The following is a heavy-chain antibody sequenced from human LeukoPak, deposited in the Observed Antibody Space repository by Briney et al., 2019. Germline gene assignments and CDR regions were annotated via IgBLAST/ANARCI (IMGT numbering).Heavy chain of an antibody. CDR2: IYSGGST. J-gene: IGHJ6*04. V-gene: IGHV3-53*01. CDR1: GFTVSSNY. D-gene: IGHD2-2*01. CDR3: AKDYEVYCSSTSCGISDV. Sequence: AGGSLRLSCAASGFTVSSNYMSWVRQAPGKGLEWVSVIYSGGSTYYADSVKGRFTISRDNSKNTLYLQMNSLRAEDTAVYYCAKDYEVYCSSTSCGISDVWGKGTTVTVSS.